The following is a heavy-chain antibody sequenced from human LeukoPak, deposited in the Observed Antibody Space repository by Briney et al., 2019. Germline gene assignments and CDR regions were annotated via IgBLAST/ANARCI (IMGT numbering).Heavy chain of an antibody. CDR3: AKHKIAWRTFDC. V-gene: IGHV3-7*01. CDR1: GFTFRDYW. Sequence: GGSLRFSCVASGFTFRDYWMTWVRQAPGKGLEWVANIKEDGSQINHVDSVKGRFTISRDNAKNSLYLQMNSLRVEDTAVYYCAKHKIAWRTFDCWGQGTLVTVSS. J-gene: IGHJ4*02. D-gene: IGHD1/OR15-1a*01. CDR2: IKEDGSQI.